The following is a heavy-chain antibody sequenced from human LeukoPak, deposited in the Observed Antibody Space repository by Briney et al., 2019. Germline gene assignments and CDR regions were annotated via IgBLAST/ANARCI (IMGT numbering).Heavy chain of an antibody. D-gene: IGHD6-19*01. Sequence: GGSLRLSCAASGFTFGDYAMHWVRQAPGKGLEWVSGISWNGGSTGYADSVKGRFTISRDNAKNSLYLQMNSLRAEDTALYYCAKDSQWLVSEGSGYFDYWGQGTLVTVSS. CDR3: AKDSQWLVSEGSGYFDY. V-gene: IGHV3-9*01. CDR1: GFTFGDYA. J-gene: IGHJ4*02. CDR2: ISWNGGST.